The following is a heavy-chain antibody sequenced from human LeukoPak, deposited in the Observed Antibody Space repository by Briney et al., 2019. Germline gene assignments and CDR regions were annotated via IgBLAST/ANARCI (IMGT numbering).Heavy chain of an antibody. CDR3: ARLGTYYYDSSGFDY. CDR1: GGSISSSSYY. Sequence: SETLSLTCTVSGGSISSSSYYWGWIRQPPGKELEWIGSIYYSGSTYYNPSLKSRVTISVDTSKNQFSLKLSSVTAADTAVYYCARLGTYYYDSSGFDYWGQGTLVTVSS. J-gene: IGHJ4*02. CDR2: IYYSGST. D-gene: IGHD3-22*01. V-gene: IGHV4-39*01.